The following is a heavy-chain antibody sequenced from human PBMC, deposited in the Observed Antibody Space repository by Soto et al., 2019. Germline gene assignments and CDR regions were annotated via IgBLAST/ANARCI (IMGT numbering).Heavy chain of an antibody. Sequence: EVQLLESGGGLVQSGGSLRISCAASGFTISTFGMSWVRQAPGKGLEWVSISDDRSYYADSVKGQFSISRDNSRNTLYLKRDSLTADATDIYYWAKTYGPVNHYHASWGLGTLVTVSS. V-gene: IGHV3-23*01. CDR1: GFTISTFG. CDR2: SDDRS. CDR3: AKTYGPVNHYHAS. D-gene: IGHD3-10*01. J-gene: IGHJ5*01.